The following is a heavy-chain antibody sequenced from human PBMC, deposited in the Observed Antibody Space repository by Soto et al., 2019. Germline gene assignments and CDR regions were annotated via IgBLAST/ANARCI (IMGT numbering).Heavy chain of an antibody. CDR2: IIPIFGTA. CDR3: ARALEGYDILTIRNWFDP. V-gene: IGHV1-69*13. Sequence: ASVKVSCKASGGTFSSYAISWVRQAPGQGLEWMGGIIPIFGTANYAQKFQGRVTITADESTSTAYMELSSLRSEDTAVYYCARALEGYDILTIRNWFDPWGQGTLVTVSS. CDR1: GGTFSSYA. J-gene: IGHJ5*02. D-gene: IGHD3-9*01.